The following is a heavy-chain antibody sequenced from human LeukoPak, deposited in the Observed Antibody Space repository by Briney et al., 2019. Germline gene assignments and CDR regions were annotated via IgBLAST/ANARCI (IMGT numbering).Heavy chain of an antibody. J-gene: IGHJ2*01. CDR3: ASVQTGRGFGDFDL. CDR2: IIPIFGTA. D-gene: IGHD3-10*01. V-gene: IGHV1-69*13. CDR1: GGTFSSYA. Sequence: EASVKVSCKASGGTFSSYAISWVRQAPGQGLEWMGGIIPIFGTANYAQKFQGRVTITADESTSTAYMELSSLRSEDTAVYYCASVQTGRGFGDFDLWGRGTLVTVSS.